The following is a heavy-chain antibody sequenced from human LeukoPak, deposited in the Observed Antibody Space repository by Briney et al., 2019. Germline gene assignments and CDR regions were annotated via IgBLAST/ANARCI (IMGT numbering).Heavy chain of an antibody. Sequence: GASVKVSCKASGGTFSSYAISWVRQAPGQGLEWMGGIIPIFGTANYAQKFQGRVTITADESTSTAYMELSSLRSEDTAVYYCARERSRRDDYYYGMDVWGQGTTVTVSS. CDR1: GGTFSSYA. CDR2: IIPIFGTA. CDR3: ARERSRRDDYYYGMDV. J-gene: IGHJ6*02. V-gene: IGHV1-69*13.